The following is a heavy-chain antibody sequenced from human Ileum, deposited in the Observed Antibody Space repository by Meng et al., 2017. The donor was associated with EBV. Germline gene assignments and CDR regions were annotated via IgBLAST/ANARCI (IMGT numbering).Heavy chain of an antibody. CDR2: IHPNGDSS. Sequence: QGQLVQSGTEVKKPGASVKVSFKASGYTFTSHFMHWVRQAPGQGLEWMGVIHPNGDSSIYAQKFQDRVTLTRDLPTNTDYMELTSLGSEDTATYYCARDVSDSSKAWWLDTWGQGTLVTVSS. V-gene: IGHV1-46*01. D-gene: IGHD3-22*01. CDR3: ARDVSDSSKAWWLDT. J-gene: IGHJ5*02. CDR1: GYTFTSHF.